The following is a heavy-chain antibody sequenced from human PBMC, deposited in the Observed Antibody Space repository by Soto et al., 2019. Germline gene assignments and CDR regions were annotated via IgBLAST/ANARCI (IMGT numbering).Heavy chain of an antibody. Sequence: QVQLVESGGGVVQPGRSLRLSCAASGFTFSSYGMHWVRQAPGKGLEWVVVIWYDGSNKYYTDSVKGRFTISRDNSRNTLYLQMNSLSAEDTAVYYCARGLITSTHRGIDYWGQGTLVTVSS. CDR1: GFTFSSYG. V-gene: IGHV3-33*01. CDR3: ARGLITSTHRGIDY. CDR2: IWYDGSNK. D-gene: IGHD3-16*01. J-gene: IGHJ4*02.